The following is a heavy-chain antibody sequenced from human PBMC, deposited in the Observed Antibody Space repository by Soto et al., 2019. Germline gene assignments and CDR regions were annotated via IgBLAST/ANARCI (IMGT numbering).Heavy chain of an antibody. D-gene: IGHD5-12*01. V-gene: IGHV3-48*01. CDR3: ARDHVARLHFDL. J-gene: IGHJ2*01. CDR1: GFTFSSYS. Sequence: GGSLRLSCAASGFTFSSYSMNWVRQAPGKGLKWVSYISSSSSTIYYADSVKGRFTISRDNAKNSLYLQMNSLRAEDTAVYYCARDHVARLHFDLRGRGTLVTVSS. CDR2: ISSSSSTI.